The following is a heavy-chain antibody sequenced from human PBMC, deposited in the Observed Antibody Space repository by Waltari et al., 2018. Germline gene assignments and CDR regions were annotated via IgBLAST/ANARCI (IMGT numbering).Heavy chain of an antibody. CDR2: ISSSSSYI. CDR3: ASSGXXXSLDY. Sequence: EVXLVESGGGLVKXXXSLRLSCAASGFTFSSXXMNWARPAPGKGLEWVSSISSSSSYIYYADSVKGRFTISRDNAKNSLYLQMNSLRAEDTXXYYCASSGXXXSLDYWGQGTLV. D-gene: IGHD6-25*01. CDR1: GFTFSSXX. V-gene: IGHV3-21*01. J-gene: IGHJ4*02.